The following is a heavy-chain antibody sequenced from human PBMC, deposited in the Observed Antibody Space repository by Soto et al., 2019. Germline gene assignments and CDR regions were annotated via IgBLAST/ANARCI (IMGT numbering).Heavy chain of an antibody. J-gene: IGHJ4*02. Sequence: SETLFPTCSFHSWRLSGCLGSWFRPPPRKGLEWIGEIRQSGHTNHSPSLKSRVSISIDTSKKQFSLNLASVSAADTAVYYCARAPKVSGSSQTRRELWGQGTLSSVSS. V-gene: IGHV4-34*01. CDR3: ARAPKVSGSSQTRREL. CDR2: IRQSGHT. CDR1: SWRLSGCL. D-gene: IGHD6-6*01.